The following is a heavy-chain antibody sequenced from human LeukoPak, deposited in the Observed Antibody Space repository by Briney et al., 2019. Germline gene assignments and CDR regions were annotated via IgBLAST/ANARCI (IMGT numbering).Heavy chain of an antibody. CDR2: VSGSGDRM. D-gene: IGHD6-13*01. CDR1: GFSFSSYS. V-gene: IGHV3-23*01. Sequence: GGSLRLSCAASGFSFSSYSMNWVRQAPGKGLEWVATVSGSGDRMYHADSVKGRFTISRDNSKNAIYLQMNSLRAEDTALYYCAKAAAAPGFDFWGQGTLVTVSS. CDR3: AKAAAAPGFDF. J-gene: IGHJ4*02.